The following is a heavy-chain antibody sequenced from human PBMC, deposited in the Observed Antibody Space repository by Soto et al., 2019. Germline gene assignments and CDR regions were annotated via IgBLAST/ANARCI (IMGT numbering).Heavy chain of an antibody. CDR3: AREMIHYYYYYGMDV. CDR2: ISAYNGNT. V-gene: IGHV1-18*04. Sequence: GASVKVSCKASGYTFTSYGISWVRQAPGQGLEWMGWISAYNGNTNYAQKLQGRVTMTTDTSTSTAYMELRSLRSDDTAVYYCAREMIHYYYYYGMDVWGQGTTVTVSS. J-gene: IGHJ6*02. CDR1: GYTFTSYG. D-gene: IGHD3-16*01.